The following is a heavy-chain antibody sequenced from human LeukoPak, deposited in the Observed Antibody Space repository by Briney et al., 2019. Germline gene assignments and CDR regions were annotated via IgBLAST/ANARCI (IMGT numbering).Heavy chain of an antibody. CDR1: GFIFRIYW. D-gene: IGHD5-12*01. CDR2: IRQDGSER. Sequence: PGGSLTLSCAVSGFIFRIYWMIGVPGAPGGGVVWVAHIRQDGSERHYVDSVKDRFDISRDNAKNSLDLQMDSLRAEDTAVYYCARDWGSTGYDLYDAWGQGTLVTVSS. J-gene: IGHJ5*02. CDR3: ARDWGSTGYDLYDA. V-gene: IGHV3-7*01.